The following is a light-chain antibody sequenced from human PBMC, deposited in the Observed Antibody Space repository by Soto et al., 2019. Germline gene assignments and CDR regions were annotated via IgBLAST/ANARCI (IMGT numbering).Light chain of an antibody. V-gene: IGLV1-40*01. CDR1: TSNIGAGYD. CDR2: ANI. Sequence: QSVLTQPPSVSGAPGQMVTISCTGSTSNIGAGYDVHWYQQLPGTAPKVLIYANINRPSGVPDRFSGSKSGTSASLAITGLQAEDEADYYCQSYDSSLSGWLFGGGTKLTVL. J-gene: IGLJ3*02. CDR3: QSYDSSLSGWL.